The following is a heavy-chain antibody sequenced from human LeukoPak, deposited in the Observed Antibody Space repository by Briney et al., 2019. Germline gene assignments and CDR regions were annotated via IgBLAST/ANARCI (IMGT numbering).Heavy chain of an antibody. J-gene: IGHJ6*03. CDR1: GYTYTGYY. CDR2: INPNSGGT. V-gene: IGHV1-2*02. D-gene: IGHD2-2*01. Sequence: ASVKVSCKSSGYTYTGYYMHWVRQAPGKGLEWMGWINPNSGGTNYAQKFQGRVTMTRDTHFSTPYMELSRLRSDDTAVYYCAFSLVVPAAQPSPYYYYYYMDVWGKGTTVTVSS. CDR3: AFSLVVPAAQPSPYYYYYYMDV.